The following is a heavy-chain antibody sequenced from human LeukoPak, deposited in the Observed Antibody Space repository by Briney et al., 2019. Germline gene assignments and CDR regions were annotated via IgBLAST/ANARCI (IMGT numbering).Heavy chain of an antibody. J-gene: IGHJ4*02. CDR3: AKDLERTLDY. V-gene: IGHV3-30*18. Sequence: PGRSLRLSWAASGFTFSSYGMHWVRQAPGKGLEWVAVISYDGSNKYYADSVKGRFTISRDNSKNTLYLQMNSLRAEDTAVYYCAKDLERTLDYWGQGTLVTVSS. CDR2: ISYDGSNK. CDR1: GFTFSSYG. D-gene: IGHD1-1*01.